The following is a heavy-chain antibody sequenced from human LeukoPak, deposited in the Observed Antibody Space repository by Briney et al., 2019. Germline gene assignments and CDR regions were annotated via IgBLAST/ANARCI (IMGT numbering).Heavy chain of an antibody. V-gene: IGHV4-59*08. CDR1: GGSINSYY. CDR2: IYYSGST. J-gene: IGHJ3*02. Sequence: PSETLSLTCTVSGGSINSYYWSWIRQPPGKGLEWIGYIYYSGSTNYNPSLTSRVTISVDTSNNKFSLKLTSLTVADTAVLYFVGHLSAGRPVFDIWGQGTMVTVSS. D-gene: IGHD2-15*01. CDR3: VGHLSAGRPVFDI.